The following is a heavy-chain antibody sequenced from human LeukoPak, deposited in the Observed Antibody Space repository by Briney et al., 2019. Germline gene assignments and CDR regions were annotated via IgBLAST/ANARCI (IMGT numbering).Heavy chain of an antibody. V-gene: IGHV3-49*03. CDR3: TRDRGAYNLYDY. D-gene: IGHD1-1*01. Sequence: GGSLRLSCTASGFTFGDYAMSWIRQAPGKGLEWVGFIRSKAYGETADYAAAVKGRFTISRDDSKAIAYLQMNSLKTEDTAVYHCTRDRGAYNLYDYWGQGTLVTVSS. CDR1: GFTFGDYA. CDR2: IRSKAYGETA. J-gene: IGHJ4*02.